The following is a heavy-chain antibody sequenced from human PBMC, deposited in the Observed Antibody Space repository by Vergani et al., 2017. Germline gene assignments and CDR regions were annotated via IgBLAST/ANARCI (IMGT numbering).Heavy chain of an antibody. V-gene: IGHV3-13*04. J-gene: IGHJ6*02. CDR1: GFTFSDYD. Sequence: EVQLLESGGGLVQPGGSLRLSCAASGFTFSDYDMHWVRPVTGEALEWVSGIGAAGDTYYSDSAKGRFTISRDNAKNSLYLQMNSLRAEDTAVYYCARDYSPGLYYYYYYGMDVWGQGTTVTVSS. CDR3: ARDYSPGLYYYYYYGMDV. CDR2: IGAAGDT. D-gene: IGHD6-13*01.